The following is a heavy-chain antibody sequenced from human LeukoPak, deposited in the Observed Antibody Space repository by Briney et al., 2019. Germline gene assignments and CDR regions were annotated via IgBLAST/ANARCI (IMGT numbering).Heavy chain of an antibody. D-gene: IGHD3-3*01. J-gene: IGHJ6*03. CDR1: GYTFTSYD. Sequence: ASVKVSCKASGYTFTSYDINWVRQATGQGLEWMGWMNPNSGNTGYAQKFQGRVTITRNNSISTAYMELSSLRSEDTAVYYCARGLEGTLSDTIFGVVIIYYYYYMDVWGKGTTVTVSS. CDR3: ARGLEGTLSDTIFGVVIIYYYYYMDV. CDR2: MNPNSGNT. V-gene: IGHV1-8*03.